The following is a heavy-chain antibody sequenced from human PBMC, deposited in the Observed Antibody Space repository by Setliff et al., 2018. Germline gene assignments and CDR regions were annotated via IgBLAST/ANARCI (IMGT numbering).Heavy chain of an antibody. Sequence: GASVKVSCKASGYTFTNYGVTWVRQAPGQGLEWMGWIGAYNGNTGYAQKFQGRVTMTRNTSISTAYMELSSLRSEDTAVYYCARGSMITFGGVIDPDDYWGQGTLVTVSS. V-gene: IGHV1-8*02. CDR3: ARGSMITFGGVIDPDDY. D-gene: IGHD3-16*02. CDR1: GYTFTNYG. J-gene: IGHJ4*02. CDR2: IGAYNGNT.